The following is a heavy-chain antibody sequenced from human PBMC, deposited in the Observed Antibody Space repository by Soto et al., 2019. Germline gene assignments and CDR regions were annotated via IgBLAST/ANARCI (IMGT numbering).Heavy chain of an antibody. Sequence: QVHLVQSGAEVKKPGASVKVSCQGSGYAFTTYGITWVRQAPGQGLEWMGWISAHNGNTNYAQKLQGRVTVTRDTSTSTAYMELRILRNADTAVNYCARGRDGDYWGQGALVTVSS. CDR3: ARGRDGDY. V-gene: IGHV1-18*01. CDR2: ISAHNGNT. CDR1: GYAFTTYG. D-gene: IGHD6-6*01. J-gene: IGHJ4*02.